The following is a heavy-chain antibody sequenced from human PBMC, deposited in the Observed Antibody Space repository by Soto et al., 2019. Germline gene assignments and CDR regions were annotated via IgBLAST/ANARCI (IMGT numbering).Heavy chain of an antibody. CDR3: AHSQTRGGIVVPWDY. CDR2: IYWDDDK. J-gene: IGHJ4*02. Sequence: QITLKESGPTLVKPTQTLTLTCPFSGFSLSTSGGCVGWIRQPPGKALEWLALIYWDDDKSYSPSLKNRLTIPKDNSKNQVVLTMTNMAPVDKATYYCAHSQTRGGIVVPWDYWGQGTLVTVSS. D-gene: IGHD2-21*01. V-gene: IGHV2-5*02. CDR1: GFSLSTSGGC.